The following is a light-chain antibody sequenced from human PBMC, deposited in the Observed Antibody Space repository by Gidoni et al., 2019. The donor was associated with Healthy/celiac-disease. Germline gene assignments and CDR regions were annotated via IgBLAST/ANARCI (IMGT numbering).Light chain of an antibody. CDR3: QQYGSSPPIT. J-gene: IGKJ5*01. V-gene: IGKV3-20*01. CDR2: GAS. Sequence: EMVLTQSPGTLSLSPGERATLSCRASQSVSSSYLAWYQQKPGQAPRLLIYGASSRATGIPDRFSGSGSGTDFTLTSSRLEPEDFAVYYCQQYGSSPPITFGHGTRLEIK. CDR1: QSVSSSY.